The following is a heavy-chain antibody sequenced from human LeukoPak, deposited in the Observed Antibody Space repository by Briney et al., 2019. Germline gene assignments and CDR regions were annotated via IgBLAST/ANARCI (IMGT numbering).Heavy chain of an antibody. J-gene: IGHJ5*02. CDR2: IYYSGST. Sequence: GSLRLSCAASGFTFGSYWMSWFRQPPGKGLEWIGNIYYSGSTYYNPSLKSRVTISVDTSKNQFSLKLTSVTAADTAVYYCARVEKYTSSGPTDPWGQGTLVTVSS. CDR1: GFTFGSYW. V-gene: IGHV4-39*07. CDR3: ARVEKYTSSGPTDP. D-gene: IGHD6-13*01.